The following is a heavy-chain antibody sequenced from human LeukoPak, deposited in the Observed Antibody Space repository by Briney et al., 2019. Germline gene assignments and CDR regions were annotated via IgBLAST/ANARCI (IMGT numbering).Heavy chain of an antibody. J-gene: IGHJ2*01. CDR1: GGSNSITNW. CDR2: IYYSGSP. V-gene: IGHV4-39*01. CDR3: ARIYWYFDL. Sequence: SETLSLTCAVSGGSNSITNWWTWVRQPPGKGLEWIGSIYYSGSPYYNPSLKSRVTISVDTSKNQFSLKLSSVTAADTAVYYCARIYWYFDLWGRGTLVTVSS.